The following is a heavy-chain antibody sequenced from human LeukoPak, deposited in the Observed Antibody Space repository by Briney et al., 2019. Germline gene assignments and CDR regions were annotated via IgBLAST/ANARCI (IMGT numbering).Heavy chain of an antibody. Sequence: PSETLSLTCAVYGGSFSGYYWSWIRQPPGKGLEWIGEINHSGSTNYNPSLKSRVTISVDTSKNQFSLKLSSVTAADTAVYYCARRMKRITMIVVVIPRLVFDYWGQGTLVTVSS. CDR2: INHSGST. D-gene: IGHD3-22*01. CDR1: GGSFSGYY. V-gene: IGHV4-34*01. CDR3: ARRMKRITMIVVVIPRLVFDY. J-gene: IGHJ4*02.